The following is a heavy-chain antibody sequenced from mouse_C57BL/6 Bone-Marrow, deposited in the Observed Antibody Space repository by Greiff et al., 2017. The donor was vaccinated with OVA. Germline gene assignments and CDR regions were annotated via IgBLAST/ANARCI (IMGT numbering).Heavy chain of an antibody. CDR3: ARCLRFDY. CDR1: GYSFTGYY. V-gene: IGHV1-42*01. D-gene: IGHD1-1*01. CDR2: INPSTGGT. Sequence: EVQLQQSGPELVKPGASVKISCKASGYSFTGYYMNWVKQSPEKSLEWIGEINPSTGGTTYNQKFKAKATLTVDKSSSTAYMQLKSLTSEDSAVYYCARCLRFDYWGQGTTLTVSS. J-gene: IGHJ2*01.